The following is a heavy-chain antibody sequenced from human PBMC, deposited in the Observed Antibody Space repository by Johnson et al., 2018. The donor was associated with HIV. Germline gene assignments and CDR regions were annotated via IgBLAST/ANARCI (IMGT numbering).Heavy chain of an antibody. J-gene: IGHJ3*02. D-gene: IGHD2-15*01. CDR3: ARAENCCSGGSCYWECAFDI. CDR2: IFTVGDV. V-gene: IGHV3-66*01. Sequence: VQLVESGGGLAQPGGSLRLSCAASGITVSSNYMSWVRQAPGKGLEWVSVIFTVGDVYYADSVKGRVTISRDNSKNTLYLQMNSLRAEDTAVYYCARAENCCSGGSCYWECAFDIWGQGTMVTVSS. CDR1: GITVSSNY.